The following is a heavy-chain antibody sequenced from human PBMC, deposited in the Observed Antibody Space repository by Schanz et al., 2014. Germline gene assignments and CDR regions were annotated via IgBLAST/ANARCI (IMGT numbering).Heavy chain of an antibody. D-gene: IGHD3-10*01. CDR1: GLIFSNYV. J-gene: IGHJ4*02. CDR3: TADLWFGAVWGVW. Sequence: EVQLLESGGGLVQPGGSLKLSCAASGLIFSNYVMSWVRQAPGKGLEWVSAISGSGGSTYYADSVKGRFTISRDNSKNTLYLKMNSLGAEDTAVYSGTADLWFGAVWGVWWGQGTLXAVSS. CDR2: ISGSGGST. V-gene: IGHV3-23*01.